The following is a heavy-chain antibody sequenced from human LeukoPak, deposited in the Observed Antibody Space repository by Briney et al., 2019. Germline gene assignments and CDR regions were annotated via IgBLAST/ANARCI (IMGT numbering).Heavy chain of an antibody. CDR1: GFTFTTYA. J-gene: IGHJ4*02. Sequence: PGGSLRLSCAASGFTFTTYAMSWVRQAPGKGLEWVSAISGGGDSTYYADSVKGRFTISRDNSKKTLYLQMNSLRAEDTAVYYCAKHRAYRDYEVFDFWGQGTLVTVSS. CDR2: ISGGGDST. CDR3: AKHRAYRDYEVFDF. D-gene: IGHD4-17*01. V-gene: IGHV3-23*01.